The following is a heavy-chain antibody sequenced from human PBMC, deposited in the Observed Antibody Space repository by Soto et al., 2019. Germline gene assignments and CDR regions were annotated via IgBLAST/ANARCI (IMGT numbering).Heavy chain of an antibody. CDR1: GFPFCRHP. CDR3: AKDKGVLNWATSYFDY. CDR2: ISYDGNNE. V-gene: IGHV3-30*18. J-gene: IGHJ4*02. D-gene: IGHD7-27*01. Sequence: SLRLSISASGFPFCRHPMHWVLPAPGKGLEWVALISYDGNNEHYADSVRGRFTISRDNSKNTVFLQMNSLTAEDTAVYFCAKDKGVLNWATSYFDYWGQGTLVIDSA.